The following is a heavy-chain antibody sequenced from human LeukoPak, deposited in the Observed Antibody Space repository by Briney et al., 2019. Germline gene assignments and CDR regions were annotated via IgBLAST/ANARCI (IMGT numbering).Heavy chain of an antibody. CDR2: IYYSGST. Sequence: SETLSLTCTVSGGSISSYYWSWIRQPPGKGLEWIGYIYYSGSTNYNPSLKSRVTISVDTSKNQFSLKLSSVTAADTAVYYCARECYGERLCYWGQGTLVTVSS. V-gene: IGHV4-59*01. CDR1: GGSISSYY. J-gene: IGHJ4*02. CDR3: ARECYGERLCY. D-gene: IGHD4-17*01.